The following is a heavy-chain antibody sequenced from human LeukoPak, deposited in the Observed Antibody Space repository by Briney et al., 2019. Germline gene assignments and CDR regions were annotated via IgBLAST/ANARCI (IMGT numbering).Heavy chain of an antibody. CDR1: GITFDDYA. D-gene: IGHD2-15*01. V-gene: IGHV3-43*02. J-gene: IGHJ4*02. CDR2: IGGDGVVK. Sequence: GGSLRLSCAASGITFDDYAMHWVRQAPGKGLEWISLIGGDGVVKKYADSVKGRFTISRDNRKNSLYLQMNSLRSEDTALYYCAKECSGGSCWGDYWGQGILVTVSS. CDR3: AKECSGGSCWGDY.